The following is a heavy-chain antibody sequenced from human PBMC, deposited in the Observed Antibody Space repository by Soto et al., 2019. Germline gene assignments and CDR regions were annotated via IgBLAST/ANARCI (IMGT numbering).Heavy chain of an antibody. CDR3: ASRYCSSTSCYLAY. CDR2: IYYSGST. Sequence: SETLSLTCTVSGGSISSGDYYWSWIRQPPGKGLEWIGYIYYSGSTYYNPSLKSRVTISVDTSKNQFSLKLSSVTAADTAVYYCASRYCSSTSCYLAYWGQGSLVTVSS. D-gene: IGHD2-2*01. J-gene: IGHJ4*02. CDR1: GGSISSGDYY. V-gene: IGHV4-30-4*01.